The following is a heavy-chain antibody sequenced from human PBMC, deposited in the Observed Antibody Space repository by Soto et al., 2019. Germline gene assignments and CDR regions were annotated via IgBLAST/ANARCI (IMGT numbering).Heavy chain of an antibody. CDR2: ISGSGGST. D-gene: IGHD5-18*01. V-gene: IGHV3-23*01. CDR1: GFTFSSYA. J-gene: IGHJ4*02. Sequence: EVQLLESGGGLVQPGGSLRLSCAASGFTFSSYAMSWVRQAPGKGLEWVSTISGSGGSTYYADSVKGRFTISRDNSKNTLYQQMNSLRAEDTAVYYCAKDGLGAYSYGSYYFDYWGQGTLVTVSS. CDR3: AKDGLGAYSYGSYYFDY.